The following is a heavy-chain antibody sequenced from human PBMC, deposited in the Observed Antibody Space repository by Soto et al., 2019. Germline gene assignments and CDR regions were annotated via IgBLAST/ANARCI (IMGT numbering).Heavy chain of an antibody. D-gene: IGHD3-3*01. V-gene: IGHV3-7*01. J-gene: IGHJ6*04. Sequence: GFPRLSCAVSGFTFSSYWMSWVRQAPGKGLEWVANIKQDGSEKYYVDSVKGRFTISRDNAKNSLYLQMNSLRAEDTAVYYCERDGGRITVFGVVLSIGMDVWGKGTTGAASP. CDR2: IKQDGSEK. CDR3: ERDGGRITVFGVVLSIGMDV. CDR1: GFTFSSYW.